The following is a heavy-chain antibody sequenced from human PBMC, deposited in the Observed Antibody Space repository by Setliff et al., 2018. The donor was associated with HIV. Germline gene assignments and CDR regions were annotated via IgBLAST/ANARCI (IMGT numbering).Heavy chain of an antibody. V-gene: IGHV4-4*09. Sequence: PSETLSLTCVVSDDSFSNYDWTWIRQPPGKALEWIGYISSSGTTNYNPSLRSQVTISIETSNTRFSLWLRSVTAADTATYFCARLGRAIDDGGSSLRLDFWGQGMLVTVSS. J-gene: IGHJ4*02. D-gene: IGHD2-15*01. CDR3: ARLGRAIDDGGSSLRLDF. CDR1: DDSFSNYD. CDR2: ISSSGTT.